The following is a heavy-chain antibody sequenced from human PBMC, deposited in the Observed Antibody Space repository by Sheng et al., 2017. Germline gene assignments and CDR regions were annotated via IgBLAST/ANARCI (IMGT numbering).Heavy chain of an antibody. Sequence: ESGGGVVQPGRSLRLSCAASGFTFSGCTMHWVRQAPGKGLEWVALISYDGSDKYYADSVKGRFTISRDNSQNTLYLQMNSLRTDDTAIYYCARVHTPSWYGDAFDLWGQGTMVTVSS. V-gene: IGHV3-30*04. CDR2: ISYDGSDK. J-gene: IGHJ3*01. CDR3: ARVHTPSWYGDAFDL. CDR1: GFTFSGCT. D-gene: IGHD6-13*01.